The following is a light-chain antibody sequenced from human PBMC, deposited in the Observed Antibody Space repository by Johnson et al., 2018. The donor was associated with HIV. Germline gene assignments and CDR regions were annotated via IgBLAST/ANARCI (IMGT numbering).Light chain of an antibody. V-gene: IGLV1-51*02. J-gene: IGLJ1*01. CDR2: ENN. CDR1: SSNIGNNY. CDR3: GTWDSSLSAGV. Sequence: QSVLTQPPSVSAAPGQKVTISCSGSSSNIGNNYVSWYQQLPGTAPKLLIYENNKRPSGIPDRFSGSKSGTSATLGITGLQTGDEADDYCGTWDSSLSAGVFGTGTTVIV.